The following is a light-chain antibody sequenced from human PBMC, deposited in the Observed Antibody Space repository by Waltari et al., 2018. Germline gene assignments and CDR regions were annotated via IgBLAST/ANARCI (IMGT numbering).Light chain of an antibody. CDR1: QSISSQ. CDR2: GAS. Sequence: EIVMTQSPATLSVSPGARATLSCRASQSISSQLAWYQQKPGQAPKLLIYGASTVATGIPSRFSGSGSGTDFTLTISSLQSEDFAVYFCQQYHESPPITFGPGTKVDIK. V-gene: IGKV3-15*01. J-gene: IGKJ3*01. CDR3: QQYHESPPIT.